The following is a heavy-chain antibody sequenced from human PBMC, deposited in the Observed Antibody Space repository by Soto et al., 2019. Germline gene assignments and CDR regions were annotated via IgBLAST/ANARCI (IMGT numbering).Heavy chain of an antibody. D-gene: IGHD3-3*01. J-gene: IGHJ4*02. CDR2: ISYDGSNT. CDR1: GFTFSSYG. Sequence: QVQLVESGGGVVQPGRSLRLSCAASGFTFSSYGIHWVRQAPGKGLEWVAVISYDGSNTYYADSVKGRFTISRDNSKNTLYLQMNSLRAEDTAVYYCAKDGQRFLEWLSHVDYWGQGTLVTVSS. V-gene: IGHV3-30*18. CDR3: AKDGQRFLEWLSHVDY.